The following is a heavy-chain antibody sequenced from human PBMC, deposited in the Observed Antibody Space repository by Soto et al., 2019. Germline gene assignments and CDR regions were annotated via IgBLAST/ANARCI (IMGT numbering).Heavy chain of an antibody. Sequence: GASVKDSCKASGGNFSSYDISWVRQDPGQGHEWMGGIIPIFGTENYAQKFQGRVTITADESTSTAYMELSSLRSEDTAVYYCARFASGDYGFDYCGQGTLLTVSS. CDR1: GGNFSSYD. CDR3: ARFASGDYGFDY. J-gene: IGHJ4*02. D-gene: IGHD4-17*01. V-gene: IGHV1-69*13. CDR2: IIPIFGTE.